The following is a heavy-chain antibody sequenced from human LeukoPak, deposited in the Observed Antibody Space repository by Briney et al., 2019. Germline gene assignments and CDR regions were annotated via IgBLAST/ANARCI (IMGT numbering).Heavy chain of an antibody. D-gene: IGHD6-13*01. CDR2: MNPNSGNT. CDR3: ARGPPAAGTSGGYYYYGMDV. Sequence: RGASVKVSCKASGYTFTSYGINWVRQATGQGLEWMGWMNPNSGNTGYAQKFQGRVTMTRNTSISTAYMELSSLRSEDTAVYYCARGPPAAGTSGGYYYYGMDVWGQGTTVTVSS. V-gene: IGHV1-8*02. CDR1: GYTFTSYG. J-gene: IGHJ6*02.